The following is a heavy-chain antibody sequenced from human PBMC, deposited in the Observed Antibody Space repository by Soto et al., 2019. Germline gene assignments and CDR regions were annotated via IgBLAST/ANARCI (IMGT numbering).Heavy chain of an antibody. V-gene: IGHV3-23*01. J-gene: IGHJ2*01. CDR3: AKGDSGNYLGYFDL. D-gene: IGHD1-26*01. CDR2: ISGSGGST. CDR1: GFTFSSYA. Sequence: EVQLLESGGGLVQPGGSLRLSCAASGFTFSSYAMSWVRQAPGKGLEWVSYISGSGGSTYYADSVKGRFTISRDNSKNTRYLQMNSLRAEDTAVDYCAKGDSGNYLGYFDLWGRGTLVTVSS.